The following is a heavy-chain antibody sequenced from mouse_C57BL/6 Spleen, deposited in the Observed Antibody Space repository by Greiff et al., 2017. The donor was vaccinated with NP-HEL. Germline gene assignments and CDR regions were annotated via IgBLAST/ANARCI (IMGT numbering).Heavy chain of an antibody. CDR3: ARKGYGSSWDFDY. CDR2: IYPGSGST. D-gene: IGHD1-1*01. V-gene: IGHV1-55*01. CDR1: GYTFTSYW. Sequence: QVQLQQPGAELVKPGASVKMSCKASGYTFTSYWITWVKQRPGQGLEWIGDIYPGSGSTNYNEKFKSKATLTVDTSSSTAYMQLSSLTSEDSAVYYCARKGYGSSWDFDYWGQGTTLTVSS. J-gene: IGHJ2*01.